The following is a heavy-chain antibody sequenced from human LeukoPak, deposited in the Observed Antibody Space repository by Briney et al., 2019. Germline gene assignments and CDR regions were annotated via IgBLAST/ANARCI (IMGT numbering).Heavy chain of an antibody. CDR2: ISGSGGST. J-gene: IGHJ4*02. V-gene: IGHV3-23*01. CDR1: GFTFSSYA. CDR3: ATTPPSRYCSSTSCCTLDY. Sequence: GGSLRLSCAASGFTFSSYAMSWVRQAPGKGLEWVSAISGSGGSTYYADSVRGRFTISRDNSKNTLYLQMNSLRAEDTAVYYCATTPPSRYCSSTSCCTLDYWGQGTLVTVSS. D-gene: IGHD2-2*02.